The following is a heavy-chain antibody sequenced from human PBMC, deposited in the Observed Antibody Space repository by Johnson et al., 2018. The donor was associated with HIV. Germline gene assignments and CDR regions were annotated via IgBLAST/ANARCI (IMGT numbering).Heavy chain of an antibody. J-gene: IGHJ3*02. D-gene: IGHD2-15*01. CDR3: AKIARRCSGGSCYTTSDAFDI. V-gene: IGHV3-23*04. CDR2: ITGSGDKT. Sequence: MLLVESGGGLVQPGGSLRLSCAAAGFTFSSYVMTWVRQAPGKGLKWVSTITGSGDKTWYADSVKGRFTMSRDNAKKSLYLQMNSLRADDTAVYYCAKIARRCSGGSCYTTSDAFDIWGQGTMVTVSS. CDR1: GFTFSSYV.